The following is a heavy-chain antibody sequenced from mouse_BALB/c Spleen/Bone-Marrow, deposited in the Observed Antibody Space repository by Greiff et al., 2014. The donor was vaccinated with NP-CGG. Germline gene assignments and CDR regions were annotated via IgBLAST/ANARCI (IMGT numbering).Heavy chain of an antibody. J-gene: IGHJ2*01. Sequence: VQLQQSGAALVRPGASVKLSCKASGYTFTSYWMNWVKQRPGQGLEWIGMVDPPDSKTHFNQMFKDKATSTVDKSSSTAYMHLSSLTSEDSAVYYCARNWAFDYWGQGTTLTVSS. CDR3: ARNWAFDY. CDR1: GYTFTSYW. D-gene: IGHD4-1*01. V-gene: IGHV1-61*01. CDR2: VDPPDSKT.